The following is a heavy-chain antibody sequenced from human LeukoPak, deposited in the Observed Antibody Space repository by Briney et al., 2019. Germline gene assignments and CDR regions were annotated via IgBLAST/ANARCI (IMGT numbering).Heavy chain of an antibody. D-gene: IGHD2-15*01. CDR1: GFTFSNYA. CDR2: LSGSGGST. CDR3: AKGRCSGGSCYGRGFDY. Sequence: GGSLRLSCAASGFTFSNYAMSWVRQAPGKGLEWVSGLSGSGGSTYYADSVKGRFTISRDNAKNTLYLQMNSLRAEDTAVYYCAKGRCSGGSCYGRGFDYWGQGTLVTVSS. J-gene: IGHJ4*02. V-gene: IGHV3-23*01.